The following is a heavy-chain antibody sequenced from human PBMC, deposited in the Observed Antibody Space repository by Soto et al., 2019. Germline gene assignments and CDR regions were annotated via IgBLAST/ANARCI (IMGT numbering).Heavy chain of an antibody. J-gene: IGHJ4*02. CDR1: GFSFSISP. V-gene: IGHV3-30-3*01. CDR3: ARDPKTSGGQHWAFNYFDS. D-gene: IGHD7-27*01. Sequence: GGSLRLSCAASGFSFSISPMHWVRQAPGKGPEWVALISYDGTNKFYADSVKGRFTISRDNSKSTLYLQVDSLRPEDAAVYYCARDPKTSGGQHWAFNYFDSWGQGTLVTVST. CDR2: ISYDGTNK.